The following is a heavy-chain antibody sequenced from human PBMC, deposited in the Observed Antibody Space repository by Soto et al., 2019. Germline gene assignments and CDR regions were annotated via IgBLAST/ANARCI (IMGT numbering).Heavy chain of an antibody. CDR2: INAGNGNT. Sequence: ASVKVSCKAAGYTFTSYAMHLGRQAPGQRLEWIGWINAGNGNTKYSQKFQGRVTITRDTSASTGYMELSSLRSEDTAVYYCARVSLVKIRGWFDPWGQGTLVPVSP. CDR1: GYTFTSYA. D-gene: IGHD2-21*01. V-gene: IGHV1-3*01. CDR3: ARVSLVKIRGWFDP. J-gene: IGHJ5*02.